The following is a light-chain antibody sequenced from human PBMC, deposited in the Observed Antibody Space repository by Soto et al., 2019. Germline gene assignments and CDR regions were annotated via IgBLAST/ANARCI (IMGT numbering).Light chain of an antibody. CDR1: QSLGYN. Sequence: EIVLTQSPVIVSLSLGERATLSCRASQSLGYNLAWYQHKPGQTPRLLISGASSRATGIPDRFSGSGSGTDFTLTISRLEPEDFAVYYCQQYGSTPLTFGGGTKVDIK. CDR3: QQYGSTPLT. CDR2: GAS. J-gene: IGKJ4*01. V-gene: IGKV3-20*01.